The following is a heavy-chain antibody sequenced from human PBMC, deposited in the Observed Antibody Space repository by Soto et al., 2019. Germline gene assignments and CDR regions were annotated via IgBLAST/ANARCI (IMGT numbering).Heavy chain of an antibody. D-gene: IGHD3-22*01. V-gene: IGHV1-3*01. CDR2: INAGNGHT. J-gene: IGHJ5*02. Sequence: ASVKVSCKASGYTFTNYAMQWVRQAPGQGLEWMGWINAGNGHTKYSQRFQDRLTITRDTSASTAYMELSSLRSEDTAVYYCARGIWTMTPGAYYFDTRGPGTVVPVSS. CDR3: ARGIWTMTPGAYYFDT. CDR1: GYTFTNYA.